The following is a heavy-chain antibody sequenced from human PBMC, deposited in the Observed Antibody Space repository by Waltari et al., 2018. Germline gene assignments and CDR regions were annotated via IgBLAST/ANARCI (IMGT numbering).Heavy chain of an antibody. CDR1: GGSISSSSYY. D-gene: IGHD3-10*01. CDR2: IYYSGST. Sequence: QLQLQESGPGLVTPSEALSLTCTVSGGSISSSSYYWVWIRQPPGKGLEWIGSIYYSGSTYYNPSLKSRVTIYVDTAKNQFSLKLSAVTAADTAVYYGARREGSGPKDYFDYWGQGTLVTVSS. J-gene: IGHJ4*02. V-gene: IGHV4-39*01. CDR3: ARREGSGPKDYFDY.